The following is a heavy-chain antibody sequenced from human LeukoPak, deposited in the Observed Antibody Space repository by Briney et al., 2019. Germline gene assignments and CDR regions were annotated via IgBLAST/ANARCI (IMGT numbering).Heavy chain of an antibody. J-gene: IGHJ4*02. CDR3: ARGLQWGFDW. D-gene: IGHD6-19*01. CDR2: ITGGSNTI. V-gene: IGHV3-48*01. CDR1: GFNYNIYS. Sequence: GGSLRLSCAASGFNYNIYSMNWVRQAPGKGLEWVSYITGGSNTIYYGDSVKGRFTISRDNAQSSLYLQMNSLRAEDTAVYYCARGLQWGFDWWGQGTLVTVSS.